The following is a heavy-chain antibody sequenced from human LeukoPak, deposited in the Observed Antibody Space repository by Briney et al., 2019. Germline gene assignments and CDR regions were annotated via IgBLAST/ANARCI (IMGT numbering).Heavy chain of an antibody. Sequence: PGESLKISCKGSGYSFTSYWISWVRQMPGKGLEWMGRIDPSDSYTNYSPSFQGHVTISADKSISTAYLQWSSLKASDTAMYYCARLSYYYDSSGYYYVGPFDYWGQGTLVTVSS. CDR2: IDPSDSYT. CDR3: ARLSYYYDSSGYYYVGPFDY. CDR1: GYSFTSYW. V-gene: IGHV5-10-1*01. D-gene: IGHD3-22*01. J-gene: IGHJ4*02.